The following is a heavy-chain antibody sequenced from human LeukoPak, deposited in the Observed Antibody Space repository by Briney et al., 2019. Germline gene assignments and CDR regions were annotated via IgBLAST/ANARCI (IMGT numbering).Heavy chain of an antibody. V-gene: IGHV4-59*01. CDR3: ARVYSSSWYYFDY. CDR1: GGSISSYY. Sequence: SETLSLTCTVSGGSISSYYWSWIRQPPGKGLEWIGYIYYSGSTNYNPSLKSRVTISVDTSKNQFSLKLSSVTAADAAVYYCARVYSSSWYYFDYWGQGTLVTVSS. CDR2: IYYSGST. J-gene: IGHJ4*02. D-gene: IGHD6-13*01.